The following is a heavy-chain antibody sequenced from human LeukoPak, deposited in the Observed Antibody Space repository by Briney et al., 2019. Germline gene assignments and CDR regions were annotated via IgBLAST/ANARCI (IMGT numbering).Heavy chain of an antibody. CDR2: INPNSGGT. J-gene: IGHJ4*02. V-gene: IGHV1-2*06. D-gene: IGHD3-22*01. Sequence: ALVEVSCKASGYTFAGYYMHWVRQAPGQGLEWMGRINPNSGGTNYAQKFQGRVTMTRDTSISTAYMELSRLRSDDTAVYYCARPRYDSSGYRRYYFDYWGQGTLVTVSS. CDR3: ARPRYDSSGYRRYYFDY. CDR1: GYTFAGYY.